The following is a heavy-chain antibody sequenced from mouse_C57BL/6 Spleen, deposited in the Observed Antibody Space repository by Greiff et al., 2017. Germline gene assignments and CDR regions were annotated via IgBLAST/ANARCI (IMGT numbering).Heavy chain of an antibody. Sequence: EVQLQQSGPELVKPGASVKISCKASGYTFTDYYMNWVKQSHGKSLEWIGDINPNNGGTSYNQKFKGKATLTEDKSSSTAYMERRSLTSEDSAVYYCASWDEDWYFDVWGTGTTVTVSS. D-gene: IGHD4-1*01. CDR1: GYTFTDYY. V-gene: IGHV1-26*01. CDR2: INPNNGGT. J-gene: IGHJ1*03. CDR3: ASWDEDWYFDV.